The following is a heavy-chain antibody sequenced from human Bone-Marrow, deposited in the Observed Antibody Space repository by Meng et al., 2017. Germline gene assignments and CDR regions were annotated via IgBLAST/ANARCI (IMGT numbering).Heavy chain of an antibody. D-gene: IGHD6-13*01. CDR3: ERNEDISAAGKLFGDY. Sequence: ASVQVSCKASGGTSSSYVISWVRQAPGQGLEWMGWINPKSGDTHYAQRFQGRVITTGDTSFSTAYMELSELRSDDTTMYYCERNEDISAAGKLFGDYWGQGTVVTVSS. J-gene: IGHJ4*02. CDR2: INPKSGDT. V-gene: IGHV1-2*02. CDR1: GGTSSSYV.